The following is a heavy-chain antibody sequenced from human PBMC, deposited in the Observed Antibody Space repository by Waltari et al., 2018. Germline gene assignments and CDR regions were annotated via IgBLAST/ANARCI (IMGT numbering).Heavy chain of an antibody. V-gene: IGHV1-2*06. CDR3: ARSSRYDSSGYVNY. CDR1: GYTFTGYY. CDR2: INPNSGGT. Sequence: QVQLVQSGAEVKKPGASVKVSCKASGYTFTGYYMHWVRPAPGQGHEWRGRINPNSGGTNYAQRFQGSVTMTRDTSISTAYMELSRLRSYDTAVYYCARSSRYDSSGYVNYWGQGTLVTVSS. D-gene: IGHD3-22*01. J-gene: IGHJ4*02.